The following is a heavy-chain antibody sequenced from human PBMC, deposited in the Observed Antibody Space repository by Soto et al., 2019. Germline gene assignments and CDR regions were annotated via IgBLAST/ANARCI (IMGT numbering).Heavy chain of an antibody. CDR2: IKEDGNEK. Sequence: PGGSLRLSCAASGFPFNNYYMTWVRQASGKGLEWVASIKEDGNEKYYVDSVKGRFTISRDNAKNSLSLQMNSLRAEDTAVYFCTRGAGGWNYYYAMDVWGPGAPVTVYS. D-gene: IGHD6-19*01. CDR1: GFPFNNYY. V-gene: IGHV3-7*03. J-gene: IGHJ6*02. CDR3: TRGAGGWNYYYAMDV.